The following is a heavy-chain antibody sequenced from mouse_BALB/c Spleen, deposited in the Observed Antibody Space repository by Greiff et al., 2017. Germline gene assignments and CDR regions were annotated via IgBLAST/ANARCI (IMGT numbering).Heavy chain of an antibody. CDR3: ARDNGYGGYAMDY. D-gene: IGHD1-2*01. V-gene: IGHV2-9*02. Sequence: VQVVESGPGLVAPSQSLSITCTVSGFSLTSYGVHWVRQPPGKGLEWLGVIWAGGSTNYNSALMSRLSISKDNSKSQVFLKMNSLQTDDTAMYYCARDNGYGGYAMDYWGQGTSVTVSS. CDR1: GFSLTSYG. CDR2: IWAGGST. J-gene: IGHJ4*01.